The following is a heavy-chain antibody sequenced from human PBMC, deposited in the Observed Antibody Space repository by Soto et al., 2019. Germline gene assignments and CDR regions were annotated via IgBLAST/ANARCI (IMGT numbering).Heavy chain of an antibody. D-gene: IGHD2-2*01. CDR2: IDSYGSST. CDR3: ASPVVPAAMGGPYFYGIDV. Sequence: EVQLVESGGGLVQPGGSLRLACAASGFTFSRHWMHWVRQAPGTGLVWVSRIDSYGSSTHYADSVKGRFTISRDNAKNTLYLQKNSLRAEDTAVYYCASPVVPAAMGGPYFYGIDVWGQGTTVTVSS. V-gene: IGHV3-74*01. J-gene: IGHJ6*02. CDR1: GFTFSRHW.